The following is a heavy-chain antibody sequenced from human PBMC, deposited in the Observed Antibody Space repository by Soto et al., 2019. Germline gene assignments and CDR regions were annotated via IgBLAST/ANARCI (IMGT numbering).Heavy chain of an antibody. Sequence: PFQTLSLTCAITGDSVSSNSAGWSWVRQSPSRGLEWLGRTYYRSKWYYEYAVSVRGRITINPDTSKNQYSLQLNSVTPEDTAAYFCARGEQYSGRIFDYWGQGTLVTVSS. CDR3: ARGEQYSGRIFDY. J-gene: IGHJ4*01. CDR2: TYYRSKWYY. D-gene: IGHD1-26*01. CDR1: GDSVSSNSAG. V-gene: IGHV6-1*01.